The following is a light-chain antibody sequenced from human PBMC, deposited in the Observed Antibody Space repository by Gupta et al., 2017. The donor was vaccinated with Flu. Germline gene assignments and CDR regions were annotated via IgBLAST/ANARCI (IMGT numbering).Light chain of an antibody. V-gene: IGKV1-5*03. J-gene: IGKJ2*01. CDR2: KAS. Sequence: DIQMTQSPSTLSASVGDRVTITCRASQSISSWLAWYQQKPGKAPKLLIYKASSLESGVPSRFSGSGSGTEFTLTISSLQPDDFATYYCQQENSYSYIFGQGTKMDIK. CDR3: QQENSYSYI. CDR1: QSISSW.